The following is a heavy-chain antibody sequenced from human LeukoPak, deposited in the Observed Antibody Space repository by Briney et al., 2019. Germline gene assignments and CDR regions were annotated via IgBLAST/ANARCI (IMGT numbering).Heavy chain of an antibody. CDR3: ARDLAYCGGDCYS. J-gene: IGHJ5*02. V-gene: IGHV4-38-2*02. CDR2: IYHSGST. Sequence: SETLSLTCTVSGYSISSGYYWGWIRQPPGKGLEWIGSIYHSGSTYYNPSLKSRVTISVATSKNQFSLKLSSVTAADTAVYYCARDLAYCGGDCYSWGQGTLVTVSS. D-gene: IGHD2-21*01. CDR1: GYSISSGYY.